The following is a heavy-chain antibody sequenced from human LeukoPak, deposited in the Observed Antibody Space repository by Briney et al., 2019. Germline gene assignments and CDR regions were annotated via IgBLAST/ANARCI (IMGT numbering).Heavy chain of an antibody. CDR1: GFTFSSYG. Sequence: SGGSLRLSCAASGFTFSSYGMSWVRQAPGKGLEWVSAISGSGGSTYYADSVKGRFTISRDNSKNTLYLQMNSLRAEDTAVYYCAVERGYSLRYFDYWGQGTLVTVSS. CDR3: AVERGYSLRYFDY. J-gene: IGHJ4*02. CDR2: ISGSGGST. D-gene: IGHD5-18*01. V-gene: IGHV3-23*01.